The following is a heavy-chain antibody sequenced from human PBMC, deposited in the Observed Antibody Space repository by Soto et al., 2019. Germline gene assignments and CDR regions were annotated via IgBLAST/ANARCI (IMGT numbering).Heavy chain of an antibody. Sequence: QVQLQQWGAGLLKPSETLSLTCAVYGGSFSGYYWSWIRQPPGKGLEWIGEINHSGSTNYNPSLKSRVTISVDPSKTQFSLKLSSVTAAASAVYYCERDSGSYDYLCGTLPSTWFDPWGQGTLVTVSS. CDR2: INHSGST. CDR1: GGSFSGYY. V-gene: IGHV4-34*01. J-gene: IGHJ5*02. D-gene: IGHD3-16*01. CDR3: ERDSGSYDYLCGTLPSTWFDP.